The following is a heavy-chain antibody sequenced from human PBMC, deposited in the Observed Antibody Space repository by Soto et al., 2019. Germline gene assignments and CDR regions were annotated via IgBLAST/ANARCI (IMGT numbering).Heavy chain of an antibody. D-gene: IGHD3-3*01. V-gene: IGHV1-18*04. Sequence: AASVKVSCKASGYTFTSYGISWVRQAPGQGLEWMGWISAYNGNTNYAQKLQGRVTMTTDTSTSTAYMELRSLRSDDTAVYYCARVKLIDFWSRYSYSWFDPWGQGTLLTVSS. CDR1: GYTFTSYG. CDR3: ARVKLIDFWSRYSYSWFDP. J-gene: IGHJ5*02. CDR2: ISAYNGNT.